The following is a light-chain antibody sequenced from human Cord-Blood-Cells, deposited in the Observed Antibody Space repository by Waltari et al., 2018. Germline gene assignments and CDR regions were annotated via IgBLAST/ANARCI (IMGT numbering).Light chain of an antibody. CDR3: SSYTSSSTYV. J-gene: IGLJ1*01. Sequence: QSALTQPASVSGSPGQSITISCTGPSSDVGGYNYVSWYQQHPGKAPKLMIYDVRNRPSGVSNRFSGSKSGNTASLTISGLQAEDEADYYCSSYTSSSTYVFGTGTKVTVL. V-gene: IGLV2-14*01. CDR2: DVR. CDR1: SSDVGGYNY.